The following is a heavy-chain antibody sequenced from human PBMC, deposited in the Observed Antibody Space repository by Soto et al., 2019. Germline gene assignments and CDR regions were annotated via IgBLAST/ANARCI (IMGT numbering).Heavy chain of an antibody. Sequence: QVELVESGGGVVQPGTSLRLSCAASGFTFSNSAMHWVRQAPGKGLEWVAVISFDGTNKYYAGSVRGRFTVSRDNFKNTLHLEVNSLRVEDTAVYFCARDRLGLIGQQMARFYYYGMYVWCQGTTVTVSS. CDR2: ISFDGTNK. D-gene: IGHD6-13*01. J-gene: IGHJ6*02. V-gene: IGHV3-30-3*01. CDR1: GFTFSNSA. CDR3: ARDRLGLIGQQMARFYYYGMYV.